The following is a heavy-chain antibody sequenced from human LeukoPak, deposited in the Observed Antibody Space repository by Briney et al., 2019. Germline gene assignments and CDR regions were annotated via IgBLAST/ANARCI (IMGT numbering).Heavy chain of an antibody. V-gene: IGHV3-30*02. CDR2: IRYDGTDK. D-gene: IGHD2-21*01. CDR1: GFTFSSFG. Sequence: GGSLRLSCAASGFTFSSFGMHWVRQAPGKGLEWVAFIRYDGTDKYYADSVKGRFTISRDNSKNTLHLQMNSLRPEDTAVYYCAPRVVVITAPFDYWGQGTLVTVSS. J-gene: IGHJ4*02. CDR3: APRVVVITAPFDY.